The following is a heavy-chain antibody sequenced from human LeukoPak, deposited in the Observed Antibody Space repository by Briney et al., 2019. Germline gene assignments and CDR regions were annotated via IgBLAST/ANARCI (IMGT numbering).Heavy chain of an antibody. J-gene: IGHJ4*02. D-gene: IGHD6-13*01. V-gene: IGHV1-3*03. CDR1: GYTFTSYA. CDR3: ARDSYSSSWSEYYFDY. CDR2: INAGNGNT. Sequence: GASVKVSCKASGYTFTSYAMHWGRQAPGQRLEWMGWINAGNGNTKYSQEFQGRVTITRDTAASTAYMELSSLRSEDMAVYYCARDSYSSSWSEYYFDYWGQGTLVTVSS.